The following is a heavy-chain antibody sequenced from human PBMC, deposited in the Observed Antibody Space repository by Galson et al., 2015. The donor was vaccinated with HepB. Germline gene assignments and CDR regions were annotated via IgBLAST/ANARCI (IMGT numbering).Heavy chain of an antibody. V-gene: IGHV3-66*02. J-gene: IGHJ4*02. CDR3: ARLEVGDFRGGSESFDY. CDR1: GFTVSLNY. D-gene: IGHD3-3*01. CDR2: ISGGGTT. Sequence: SLRLSRAVSGFTVSLNYMSWVRQAPGKGLEWVSAISGGGTTNYADSVKGRFTISRDNSIRTLYLQMNSLRVEDTAFYYCARLEVGDFRGGSESFDYWGRGTLVTVSS.